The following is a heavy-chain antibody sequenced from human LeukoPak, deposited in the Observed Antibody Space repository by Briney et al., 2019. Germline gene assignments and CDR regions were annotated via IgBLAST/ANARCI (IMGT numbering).Heavy chain of an antibody. V-gene: IGHV1-46*01. CDR1: GYTFTSYY. CDR3: ARDPKGDYGPLLADAFDI. CDR2: INPGGGST. J-gene: IGHJ3*02. D-gene: IGHD4-17*01. Sequence: ASVKVSCKASGYTFTSYYMHWVRQAPGQGLEWMGIINPGGGSTSYAQKFQGRVTMTRDTSTSTVYMELSSLRSEDTAVYYCARDPKGDYGPLLADAFDIWGQGTMVTVSS.